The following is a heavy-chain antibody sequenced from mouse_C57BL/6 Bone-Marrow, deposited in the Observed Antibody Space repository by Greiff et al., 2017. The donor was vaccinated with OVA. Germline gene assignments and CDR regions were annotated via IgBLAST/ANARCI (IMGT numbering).Heavy chain of an antibody. V-gene: IGHV1-18*01. Sequence: EVQLQQSGPELVKPGASVKIPCKASGYTFTDYNMDWVKQSHGKSLEWIGDINPNNGGTIYNQKFKGKATLTVDKSSSTAYMELRSLTSEDTAVYYCARRGHYDYDAYWGQGTLVTVSA. CDR2: INPNNGGT. J-gene: IGHJ3*01. CDR1: GYTFTDYN. CDR3: ARRGHYDYDAY. D-gene: IGHD2-4*01.